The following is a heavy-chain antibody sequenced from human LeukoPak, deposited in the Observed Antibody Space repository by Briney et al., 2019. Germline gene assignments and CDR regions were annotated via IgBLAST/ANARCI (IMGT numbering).Heavy chain of an antibody. D-gene: IGHD3-10*01. CDR3: ARTMVRRNWFDP. Sequence: SETLSLTCTVSGGSISSGDYYWSWIRQPPGKGLEWIGYIYYSGSTYYNPSLKSRVTISVDTSKNQFSLKLSSVTAADTAAYYCARTMVRRNWFDPWGQGTLVTVSS. CDR2: IYYSGST. CDR1: GGSISSGDYY. V-gene: IGHV4-30-4*01. J-gene: IGHJ5*02.